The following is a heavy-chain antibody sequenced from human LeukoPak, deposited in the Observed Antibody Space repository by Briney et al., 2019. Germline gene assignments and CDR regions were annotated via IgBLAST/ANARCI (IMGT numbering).Heavy chain of an antibody. CDR1: GYTLTSYG. CDR2: ISAYNGNR. CDR3: ARVALRSYTPLRD. Sequence: GASVKVSCKASGYTLTSYGISWGPQSPGQGLEWMGWISAYNGNRNYAQKLQGRVTMTTDTSTSTAYMELRNLRSHDTAEYYCARVALRSYTPLRDWGQGTLVTVSS. V-gene: IGHV1-18*01. J-gene: IGHJ4*02. D-gene: IGHD2-2*02.